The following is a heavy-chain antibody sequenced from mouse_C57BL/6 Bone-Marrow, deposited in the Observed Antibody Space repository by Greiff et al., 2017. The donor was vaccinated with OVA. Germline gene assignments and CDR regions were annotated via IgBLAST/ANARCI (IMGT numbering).Heavy chain of an antibody. V-gene: IGHV5-9-1*02. D-gene: IGHD1-1*01. CDR1: GFTFSSYA. Sequence: EVQVVESGEGLVKPGGSLKLSCAASGFTFSSYAMSWVRQTPEKRLEWVAYISSGGDYIYYADTVKGRFTISRDNARNTLYLQMSSLKSEDTAMYYCLYDGSSPWYFDVWGTGTTVTVSS. J-gene: IGHJ1*03. CDR3: LYDGSSPWYFDV. CDR2: ISSGGDYI.